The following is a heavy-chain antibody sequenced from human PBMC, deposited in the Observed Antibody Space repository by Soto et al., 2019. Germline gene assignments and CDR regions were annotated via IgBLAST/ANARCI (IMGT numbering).Heavy chain of an antibody. V-gene: IGHV3-15*01. Sequence: GGSLRLSCAASGFTFSNAWMSWVRQAPGKGLEWVGRIKSKTDGGTKDYAAPVKGRFTISRDDSKNTQYLQMNSLKTEDTAVYYCTTDGSLLRFLEWLSGWGQGTLVTVSS. CDR3: TTDGSLLRFLEWLSG. CDR1: GFTFSNAW. J-gene: IGHJ4*02. D-gene: IGHD3-3*01. CDR2: IKSKTDGGTK.